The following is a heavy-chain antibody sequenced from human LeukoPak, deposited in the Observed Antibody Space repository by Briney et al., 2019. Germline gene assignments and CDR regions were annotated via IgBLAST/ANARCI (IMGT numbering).Heavy chain of an antibody. J-gene: IGHJ4*02. V-gene: IGHV4-39*01. CDR2: MYYSGST. CDR1: GGPITGSSSY. CDR3: ARQYYDNTDYYYFYY. D-gene: IGHD3-22*01. Sequence: PSETLSLTCTVSGGPITGSSSYWGWIRQPPGKGLEWIGSMYYSGSTYYNPSLKSRLTISVDTSKNQFSLKLTSVTAADTAVYYCARQYYDNTDYYYFYYWGKVALVTFSS.